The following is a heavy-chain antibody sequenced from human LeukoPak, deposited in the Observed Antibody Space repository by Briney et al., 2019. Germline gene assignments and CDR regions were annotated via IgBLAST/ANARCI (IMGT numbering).Heavy chain of an antibody. CDR2: IYTSGST. CDR1: GGSISSYY. J-gene: IGHJ6*03. D-gene: IGHD3-22*01. Sequence: SETLSLTCTVSGGSISSYYWSWIRQPAGKGLDWIGRIYTSGSTNYNPSLKSRVTMSVDTSKNQFSLKLSSVTAADTAVYYCARDSPINYYDSSGYSLYYYYYYMDVWGKGTTVTVSS. CDR3: ARDSPINYYDSSGYSLYYYYYYMDV. V-gene: IGHV4-4*07.